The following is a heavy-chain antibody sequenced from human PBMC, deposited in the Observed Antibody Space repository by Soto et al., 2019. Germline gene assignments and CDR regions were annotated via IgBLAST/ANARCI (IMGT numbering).Heavy chain of an antibody. J-gene: IGHJ6*02. D-gene: IGHD5-18*01. CDR2: INPNSGGT. Sequence: ASVKVSCKASGYTFTGYYMHWVRQAPGQGLEWMGWINPNSGGTNYAQKFQGWVTMTRDTSISTAYMELSRLRSDDTAVYYCARDTIRGDTAMPPYYYYYYGMDVWGQGTTVTVS. CDR3: ARDTIRGDTAMPPYYYYYYGMDV. CDR1: GYTFTGYY. V-gene: IGHV1-2*04.